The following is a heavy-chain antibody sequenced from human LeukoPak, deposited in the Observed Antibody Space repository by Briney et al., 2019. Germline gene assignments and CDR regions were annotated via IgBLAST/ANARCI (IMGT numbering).Heavy chain of an antibody. Sequence: PGGSLRLSCAASGFTFSSYAMSWVRQAPGKGLEWVSAISGSGGSTYYADSVKGRFTISRDNSKNTLYLQMDSLRVEDTAVYYCARAPRVFYDDTSDQQAFDLWGQGTVVTASS. CDR3: ARAPRVFYDDTSDQQAFDL. CDR1: GFTFSSYA. V-gene: IGHV3-23*01. CDR2: ISGSGGST. J-gene: IGHJ3*01. D-gene: IGHD3-22*01.